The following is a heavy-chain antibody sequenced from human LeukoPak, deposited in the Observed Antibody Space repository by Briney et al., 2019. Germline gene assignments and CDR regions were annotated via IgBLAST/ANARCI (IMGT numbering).Heavy chain of an antibody. V-gene: IGHV4-4*09. Sequence: SETLSLTCTVSGGSISSYYWSWIRQPPGKGLEWIGYIYATGSTNYNPSLKSRVTISVDTSKNQFSLKLSSVTAADTAVYYCARGGGTGYSSSWYFDYWGQGTLVTVSS. CDR1: GGSISSYY. J-gene: IGHJ4*02. CDR2: IYATGST. CDR3: ARGGGTGYSSSWYFDY. D-gene: IGHD6-13*01.